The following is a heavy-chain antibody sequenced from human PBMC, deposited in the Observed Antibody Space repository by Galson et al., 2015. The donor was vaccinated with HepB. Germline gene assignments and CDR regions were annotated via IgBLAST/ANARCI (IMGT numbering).Heavy chain of an antibody. D-gene: IGHD6-19*01. CDR1: GFTFSSYS. CDR2: ISSSSSTI. J-gene: IGHJ4*02. Sequence: SLRLSCAASGFTFSSYSMNWVRQAPGKGLEWVSYISSSSSTIYYADSVKGRFTISRDNAKNSLYLQMNSLRDEDTAVYYCARDPRRPGYSSGWHYWGQGTLVTVSS. V-gene: IGHV3-48*02. CDR3: ARDPRRPGYSSGWHY.